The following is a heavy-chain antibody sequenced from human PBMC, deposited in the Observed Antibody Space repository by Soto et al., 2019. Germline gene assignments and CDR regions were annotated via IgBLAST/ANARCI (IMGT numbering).Heavy chain of an antibody. CDR3: ARVGKSYGMDV. J-gene: IGHJ6*02. CDR1: GFTFSSYE. D-gene: IGHD1-26*01. Sequence: HPGGSLRLSCAASGFTFSSYEMNWVRQAPGKGLEWVSYISSSGSTIYYADSVKGRFTISRDNAKNSLYLQMNSLRAEDTAVYYCARVGKSYGMDVWGQGTTVTVSS. CDR2: ISSSGSTI. V-gene: IGHV3-48*03.